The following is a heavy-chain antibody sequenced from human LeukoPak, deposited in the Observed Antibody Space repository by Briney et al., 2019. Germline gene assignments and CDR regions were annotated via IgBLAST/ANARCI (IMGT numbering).Heavy chain of an antibody. J-gene: IGHJ4*02. D-gene: IGHD3-10*01. Sequence: GGSLRLSCTASGFTFSTYAMSWVRQAPGKGLEWVSGISGSGGSTYYADCVKGRFTISRDSSKNTLYLQMKSLRAEDTAVYYCAKECETGTNFDFWGQGTLVTVSS. V-gene: IGHV3-23*01. CDR1: GFTFSTYA. CDR3: AKECETGTNFDF. CDR2: ISGSGGST.